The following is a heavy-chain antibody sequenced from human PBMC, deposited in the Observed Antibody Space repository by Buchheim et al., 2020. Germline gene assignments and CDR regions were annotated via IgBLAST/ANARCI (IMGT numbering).Heavy chain of an antibody. Sequence: QLQLQESGSGLVKPSQTLSLTCAVSGVSISSGGYSWRWIRQPPGKGLEWIGYIYHSGSTYYNPSLNSRVTISVDRSKNQFSLKLSSVTAADTAVYYCARGDHYGSGSYDYWFDPWGQGTL. D-gene: IGHD3-10*01. CDR3: ARGDHYGSGSYDYWFDP. CDR1: GVSISSGGYS. J-gene: IGHJ5*02. V-gene: IGHV4-30-2*01. CDR2: IYHSGST.